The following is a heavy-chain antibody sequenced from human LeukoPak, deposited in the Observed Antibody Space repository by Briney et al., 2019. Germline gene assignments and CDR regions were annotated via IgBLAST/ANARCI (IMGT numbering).Heavy chain of an antibody. Sequence: GASVKVSCKASEYTLTAYYIHLVRQAPGQGLEWMAWINPNSGGTSVGQKFQGRVTMTRDTSTNAVYMELSSLSSGDTAVYYCARSAEKCNNGVCFTDYYMDIWGKGTTVTVSS. CDR1: EYTLTAYY. V-gene: IGHV1-2*02. CDR2: INPNSGGT. D-gene: IGHD2-8*01. J-gene: IGHJ6*03. CDR3: ARSAEKCNNGVCFTDYYMDI.